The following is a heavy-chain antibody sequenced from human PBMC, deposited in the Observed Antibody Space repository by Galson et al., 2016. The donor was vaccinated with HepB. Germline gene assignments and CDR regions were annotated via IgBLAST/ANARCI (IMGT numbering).Heavy chain of an antibody. CDR1: ELSFSSNS. V-gene: IGHV3-48*04. J-gene: IGHJ4*02. CDR2: ISSSSSAI. Sequence: SLRLSCAASELSFSSNSMNWVRQAPGKGLEWVSYISSSSSAIYYADSVKGRFTISRDNAKKSLYLQMSSLNAEDTAVYYCARTQRNGDELDYWGQGTLVTVS. D-gene: IGHD4-17*01. CDR3: ARTQRNGDELDY.